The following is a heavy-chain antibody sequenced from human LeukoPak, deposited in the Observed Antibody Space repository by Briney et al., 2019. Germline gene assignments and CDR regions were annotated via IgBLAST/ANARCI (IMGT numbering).Heavy chain of an antibody. V-gene: IGHV1-24*01. CDR2: FDTEDGET. D-gene: IGHD3-10*01. CDR3: ARGDYGSGINWFDP. J-gene: IGHJ5*02. Sequence: ASVKVSCKVSGYTLTELSMHWVRQAPGKGLEWMGGFDTEDGETIYAQKFQGRVTMTEVTSTDTAYMELSSLRSEDTAVYYCARGDYGSGINWFDPWGQGTLVTVSS. CDR1: GYTLTELS.